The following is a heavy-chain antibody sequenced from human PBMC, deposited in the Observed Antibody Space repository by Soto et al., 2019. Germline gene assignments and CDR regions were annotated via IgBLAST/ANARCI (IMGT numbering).Heavy chain of an antibody. Sequence: GGSLRLSCAASGFSFSTYSMNWIRQAPGKGLEWVSSIIGSSTYIFYADSVKGRFTISRDNAKNSLYLQMNSLRAEDTAVYYCARDAYGDYGFDYWGQGTLVTVSS. CDR3: ARDAYGDYGFDY. V-gene: IGHV3-21*03. D-gene: IGHD4-17*01. J-gene: IGHJ4*02. CDR1: GFSFSTYS. CDR2: IIGSSTYI.